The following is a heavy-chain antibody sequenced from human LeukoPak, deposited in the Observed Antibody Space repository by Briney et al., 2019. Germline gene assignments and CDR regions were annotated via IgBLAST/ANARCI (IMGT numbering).Heavy chain of an antibody. CDR1: GSTFSSYA. CDR2: ISGSGGST. J-gene: IGHJ4*02. V-gene: IGHV3-23*01. Sequence: GGSLRLSCAASGSTFSSYAMSWVRQAPGKGLEWVSAISGSGGSTYYADSVKGRFTISRDNSKNTLYLQMNSLRAEDTAVYYCAKDDLAGGWYHFFDYWGQGTLVTVSS. D-gene: IGHD6-19*01. CDR3: AKDDLAGGWYHFFDY.